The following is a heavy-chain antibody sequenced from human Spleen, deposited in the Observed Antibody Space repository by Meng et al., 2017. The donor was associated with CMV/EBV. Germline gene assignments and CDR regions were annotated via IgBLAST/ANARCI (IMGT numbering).Heavy chain of an antibody. CDR2: ISSSSDTI. CDR1: GFVFSTYS. V-gene: IGHV3-48*04. D-gene: IGHD2-2*01. J-gene: IGHJ4*02. CDR3: AREGCTSTTCYPLSDIYL. Sequence: GESLKISCAASGFVFSTYSMNWVRQAPGKGLGWISFISSSSDTIYHADSVKGRFTTSRDNAKNSLYLQMNSLRVDDTAVYYCAREGCTSTTCYPLSDIYLWGQGTLVTVSS.